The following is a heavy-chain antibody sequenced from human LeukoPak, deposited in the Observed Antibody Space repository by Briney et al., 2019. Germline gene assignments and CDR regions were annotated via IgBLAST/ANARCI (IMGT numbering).Heavy chain of an antibody. CDR2: RHTKNMKK. CDR3: ARVTRGYYDSSPPAFDY. V-gene: IGHV1-8*01. J-gene: IGHJ4*02. Sequence: GALVKPSCSASWSPFTSYVLNGVGRATGHQRGGWSRRHTKNMKKPPPKTFHGWVTLTRSTSISTAYMELSSLRSEDTAVYYCARVTRGYYDSSPPAFDYWGQGTLVTVSS. D-gene: IGHD3-22*01. CDR1: WSPFTSYV.